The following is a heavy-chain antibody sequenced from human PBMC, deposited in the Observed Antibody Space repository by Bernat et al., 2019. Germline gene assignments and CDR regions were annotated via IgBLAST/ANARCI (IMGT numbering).Heavy chain of an antibody. D-gene: IGHD3-22*01. CDR1: GGSFSGYY. CDR3: ARRRRYYYDSSGYYYKAFDI. CDR2: INHSGST. J-gene: IGHJ3*02. V-gene: IGHV4-34*01. Sequence: QVQLQQWGAGLLKPSETLSLTCAVYGGSFSGYYWSWIRQPPGTGLEWIGEINHSGSTNYNPSLTSRVTISVDTSKNQFALKLSSVTAADTAVYYCARRRRYYYDSSGYYYKAFDIWGQGTMVTVSS.